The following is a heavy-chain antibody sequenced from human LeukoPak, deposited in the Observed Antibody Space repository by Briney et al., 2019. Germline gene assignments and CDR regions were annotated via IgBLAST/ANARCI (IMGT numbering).Heavy chain of an antibody. Sequence: GGSLRLSCAASGFIFSSYGMNWVRQAPGKGLEWVAFVRSDGSNKYYADSVKGRFTISRDNSKNTLYLQMNSLRAEDTAVYYCAGSRYYYASNWFDPWGRGTLVTVS. CDR2: VRSDGSNK. V-gene: IGHV3-30*02. CDR3: AGSRYYYASNWFDP. D-gene: IGHD3-10*01. CDR1: GFIFSSYG. J-gene: IGHJ5*02.